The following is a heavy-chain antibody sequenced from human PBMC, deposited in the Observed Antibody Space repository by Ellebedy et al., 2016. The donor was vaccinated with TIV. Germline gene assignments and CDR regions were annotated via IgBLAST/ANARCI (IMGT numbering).Heavy chain of an antibody. Sequence: GESLKISXAASGFTFSSYWMSWVRQAPGKGLEWVANIKQDGSEKYYVDSVKGRFTISRDNAKNSLYLQMNSLRAEDTAVYYCARDSLGYSYGNGYYYGMDVWGQGTTVTVSS. CDR3: ARDSLGYSYGNGYYYGMDV. D-gene: IGHD5-18*01. V-gene: IGHV3-7*04. CDR1: GFTFSSYW. J-gene: IGHJ6*02. CDR2: IKQDGSEK.